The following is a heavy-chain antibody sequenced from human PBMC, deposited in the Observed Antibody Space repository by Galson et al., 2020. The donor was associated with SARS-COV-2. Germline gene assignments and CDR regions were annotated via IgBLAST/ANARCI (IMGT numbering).Heavy chain of an antibody. CDR3: ARRNTVVDSFDAFDI. D-gene: IGHD2-15*01. V-gene: IGHV5-51*01. J-gene: IGHJ3*02. CDR2: IYPGDSDT. CDR1: GYSFSSYW. Sequence: GESLKISCKGSGYSFSSYWIGWVRQMPGKGLEWMGFIYPGDSDTRYSPSFQGQVTISAAKSISTAYMQWSSLKASDTAIYYCARRNTVVDSFDAFDIWGQGTMVTVSS.